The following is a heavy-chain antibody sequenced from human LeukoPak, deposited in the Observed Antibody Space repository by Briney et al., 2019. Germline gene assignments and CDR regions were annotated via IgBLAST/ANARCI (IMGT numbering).Heavy chain of an antibody. J-gene: IGHJ4*02. D-gene: IGHD1-26*01. CDR2: IYYSGTT. CDR3: ARWEGDYFDY. CDR1: GGSVSSSDYY. Sequence: SETLSLTCTVSGGSVSSSDYYWGWIRQPPGKGLEWIGNIYYSGTTYSNPSLRSRVTISVDTSKNQFYLKLNSVSAADTAVYYCARWEGDYFDYWGQGTLVTVSS. V-gene: IGHV4-39*07.